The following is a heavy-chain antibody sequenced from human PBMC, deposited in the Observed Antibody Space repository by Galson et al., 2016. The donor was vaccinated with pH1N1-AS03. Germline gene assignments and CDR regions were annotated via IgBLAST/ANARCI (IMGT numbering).Heavy chain of an antibody. V-gene: IGHV1-2*02. J-gene: IGHJ4*02. Sequence: QSGAEVKKPGASVKVSCKASGDSFSGYYMHWVRQAPGQGLEWMGWINSNSGDTKYAQKFQGRVTMTRDTSIRTVYMDLSGLRFDDTALYYCAGDRDYYGSGSYYNGVIGSFDYGGQGTLVTVSS. CDR1: GDSFSGYY. CDR2: INSNSGDT. D-gene: IGHD3-10*01. CDR3: AGDRDYYGSGSYYNGVIGSFDY.